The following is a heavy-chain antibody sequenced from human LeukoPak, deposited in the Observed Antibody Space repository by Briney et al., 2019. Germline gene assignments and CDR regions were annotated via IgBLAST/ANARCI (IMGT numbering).Heavy chain of an antibody. D-gene: IGHD6-13*01. V-gene: IGHV3-23*01. CDR1: GFTFSSYA. CDR3: AKDRSSSWYFDY. J-gene: IGHJ4*02. Sequence: GGSLRLSCAASGFTFSSYAMSWVRQGPGKGLEWVAAVSGSGDNTYYADSVKGRFTISRDNSRNTLYLQMNSLRGEDTAVYYCAKDRSSSWYFDYWGQGTLVTVSS. CDR2: VSGSGDNT.